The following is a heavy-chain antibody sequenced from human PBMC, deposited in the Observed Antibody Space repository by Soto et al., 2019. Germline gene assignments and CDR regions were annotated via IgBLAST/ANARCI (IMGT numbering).Heavy chain of an antibody. V-gene: IGHV1-18*01. CDR3: ARDDFLVEPSALDI. CDR1: GDTFGTSG. D-gene: IGHD3-3*01. J-gene: IGHJ3*02. CDR2: ISAYNGNT. Sequence: QVQLVQSGAEMKKPGASVRVSCKTSGDTFGTSGFHWVRQAPGQGLEWMGWISAYNGNTYYIQKLQGRVTMTTDTSTSTAYMELRSLKSDDTAVYFCARDDFLVEPSALDIWGQGTMVTVSS.